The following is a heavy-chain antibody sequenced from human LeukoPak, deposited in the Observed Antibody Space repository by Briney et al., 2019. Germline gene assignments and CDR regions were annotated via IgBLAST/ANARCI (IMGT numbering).Heavy chain of an antibody. CDR1: GFTFDDHA. D-gene: IGHD6-6*01. J-gene: IGHJ4*02. CDR3: AKDIQYSSSSVVFDY. Sequence: PGGSLRLSCAASGFTFDDHAMHWVRQAPGKGLEWISGISWNSGSIDYADSVKGRFTISRDNAKNSLFLQMNSLRPEDTALYYCAKDIQYSSSSVVFDYWGQGTLVTVSS. CDR2: ISWNSGSI. V-gene: IGHV3-9*01.